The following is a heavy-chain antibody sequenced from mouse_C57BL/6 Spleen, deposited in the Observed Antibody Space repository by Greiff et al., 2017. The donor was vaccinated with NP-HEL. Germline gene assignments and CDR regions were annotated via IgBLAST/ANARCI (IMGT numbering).Heavy chain of an antibody. D-gene: IGHD1-1*01. J-gene: IGHJ1*03. Sequence: QVQLQQPGTELVKPGASVKLSCKASGYTFTSYWMHWVKQRPGQGLEWIGNINPSNGGTNYNEKFKSKATLTVDKSSSTAYMQLSSLTSEDSAVYYCARGCHYYGSNYWYFDVWGTGTTVTVSS. CDR2: INPSNGGT. CDR1: GYTFTSYW. V-gene: IGHV1-53*01. CDR3: ARGCHYYGSNYWYFDV.